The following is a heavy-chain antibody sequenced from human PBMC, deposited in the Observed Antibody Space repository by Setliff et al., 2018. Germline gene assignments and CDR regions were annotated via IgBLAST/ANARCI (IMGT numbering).Heavy chain of an antibody. J-gene: IGHJ3*01. V-gene: IGHV3-9*01. D-gene: IGHD3-10*01. CDR2: INWNTGEI. CDR3: AKDYVVRGGKWDAFHV. Sequence: QPGGSLRLSCATSGFTLDDYAMHWARQAPGKGLEWVSGINWNTGEIGYADSVKGRFTISRDNTENSLYLQMNGLRPEDTALYYCAKDYVVRGGKWDAFHVWGQGTMVTVSS. CDR1: GFTLDDYA.